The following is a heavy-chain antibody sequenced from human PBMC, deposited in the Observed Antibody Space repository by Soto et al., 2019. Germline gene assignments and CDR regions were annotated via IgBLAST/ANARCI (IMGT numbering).Heavy chain of an antibody. J-gene: IGHJ4*02. CDR3: AKGYREYSSSWFDY. CDR2: MSGSGGST. CDR1: GFTFSRNA. D-gene: IGHD6-13*01. V-gene: IGHV3-23*01. Sequence: ESGGGLIQPGGSLRLSCAASGFTFSRNAMSWVRQAPGKGLEWVSVMSGSGGSTYYADSVTGRFTISRDNSKNTLYLQMNSLRAEDTAVYYCAKGYREYSSSWFDYGGQGTLVTVSS.